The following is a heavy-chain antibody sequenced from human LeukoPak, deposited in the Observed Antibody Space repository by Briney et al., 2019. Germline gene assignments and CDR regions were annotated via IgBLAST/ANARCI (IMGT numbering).Heavy chain of an antibody. J-gene: IGHJ4*02. CDR2: INNVRSHI. V-gene: IGHV3-21*06. CDR3: ARVRGYSYGYFDY. D-gene: IGHD5-18*01. Sequence: GGSLRLSCAASGFTFSSYSMNWVRQAPGKGLEWVSSINNVRSHIYYADSVRGRFTISRDNANNILYLQMNSLRAEDTAVYYCARVRGYSYGYFDYWGQGTLVTVSS. CDR1: GFTFSSYS.